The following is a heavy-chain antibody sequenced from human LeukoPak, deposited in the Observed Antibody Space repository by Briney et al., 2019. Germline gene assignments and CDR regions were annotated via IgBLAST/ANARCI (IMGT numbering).Heavy chain of an antibody. D-gene: IGHD6-6*01. Sequence: GGSLRLSCAASGFTFSSYSMNWVRQAPGKGLEWVSSISSSSSYIYYADSVKGRFAISRDNAKNSLYLQMNSLRAEDTAVYYCARDLYSSSPGGFDYWGQGTLVTVSS. V-gene: IGHV3-21*01. CDR3: ARDLYSSSPGGFDY. CDR2: ISSSSSYI. CDR1: GFTFSSYS. J-gene: IGHJ4*02.